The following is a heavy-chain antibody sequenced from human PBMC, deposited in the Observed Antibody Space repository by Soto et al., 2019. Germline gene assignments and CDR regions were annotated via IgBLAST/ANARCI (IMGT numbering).Heavy chain of an antibody. CDR2: INAGNGNT. CDR3: ARGGHDSSADALDF. D-gene: IGHD3-22*01. V-gene: IGHV1-3*01. CDR1: GYTFSNYG. Sequence: GASVKVSCKASGYTFSNYGIHWVRQAPGQRLEWMGLINAGNGNTKYSQKFQGRVTLTRDTSTSTAYMELRSLRSDDTAVYYCARGGHDSSADALDFWGQGTMVTVSS. J-gene: IGHJ3*01.